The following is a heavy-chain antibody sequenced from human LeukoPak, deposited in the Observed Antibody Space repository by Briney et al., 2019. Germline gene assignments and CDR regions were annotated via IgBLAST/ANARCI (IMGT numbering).Heavy chain of an antibody. J-gene: IGHJ4*02. D-gene: IGHD3-10*01. V-gene: IGHV4-34*01. CDR3: ARGNLGVYYGSGSPRYFDY. Sequence: PSETLSLTCAVYGGSFSGYYWSWIRQPPGKGLEWIGEINHSGSTNYNPSLKSRVTISVDTSKNQFSLKLSSVTAADTAVYYCARGNLGVYYGSGSPRYFDYWGQGTLVTVSS. CDR1: GGSFSGYY. CDR2: INHSGST.